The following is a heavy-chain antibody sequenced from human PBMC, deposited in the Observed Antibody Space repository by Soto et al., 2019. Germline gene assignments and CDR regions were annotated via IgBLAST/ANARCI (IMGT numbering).Heavy chain of an antibody. CDR3: ARSRGKGGYAIDY. CDR2: ISTSSNTI. Sequence: SVGSLRLSWEASGFTCNTYSMNWVRQAPGKGLEWVSYISTSSNTIYYADSVKGRFTISRDNAKNSLYLQVNSLRDEDTAVYYWARSRGKGGYAIDYWGQGSLDIGSP. D-gene: IGHD5-12*01. CDR1: GFTCNTYS. J-gene: IGHJ4*02. V-gene: IGHV3-48*02.